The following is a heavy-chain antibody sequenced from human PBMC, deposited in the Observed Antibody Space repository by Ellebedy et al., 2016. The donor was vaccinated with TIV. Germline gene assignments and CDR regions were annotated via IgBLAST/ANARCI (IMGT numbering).Heavy chain of an antibody. CDR3: ARDKPGGDNWFDP. D-gene: IGHD3-16*01. J-gene: IGHJ5*02. CDR2: IYPANGDT. CDR1: GYIVTNHA. V-gene: IGHV1-3*01. Sequence: AASVKVSCKASGYIVTNHAIHWVCQAPGQSFEWMGWIYPANGDTKYSQQFQGRVTFTSDTSASTAYMELSSLRSEDTAVYYCARDKPGGDNWFDPWGQGTLVTVSS.